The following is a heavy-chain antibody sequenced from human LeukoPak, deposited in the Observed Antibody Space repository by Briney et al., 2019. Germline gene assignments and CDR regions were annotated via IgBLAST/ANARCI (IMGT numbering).Heavy chain of an antibody. D-gene: IGHD5-12*01. CDR2: INHSGST. Sequence: KPSETLSRTCAVYGGSFSGYYWSWIRQPPGKGLEWIGEINHSGSTNYNPSLKSRVTISVDTSKNQFSLKLSSVTAADTAVYYCARVMASGYVSFDYWGQGTLVTVSS. CDR1: GGSFSGYY. J-gene: IGHJ4*02. V-gene: IGHV4-34*01. CDR3: ARVMASGYVSFDY.